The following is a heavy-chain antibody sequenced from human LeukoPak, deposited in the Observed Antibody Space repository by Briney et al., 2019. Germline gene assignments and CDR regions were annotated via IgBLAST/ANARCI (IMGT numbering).Heavy chain of an antibody. Sequence: ASVKVSCKASGYTFTSYGISWVRQAPGQGLEWMGWISAYNGNTNYAQKLQGRDTMTTDTSTSTAYMELRSLRSDDTAVYYCARDLLPLRDYYDSSGYYYYWGQGTLVTVSS. J-gene: IGHJ4*02. CDR2: ISAYNGNT. V-gene: IGHV1-18*01. CDR1: GYTFTSYG. CDR3: ARDLLPLRDYYDSSGYYYY. D-gene: IGHD3-22*01.